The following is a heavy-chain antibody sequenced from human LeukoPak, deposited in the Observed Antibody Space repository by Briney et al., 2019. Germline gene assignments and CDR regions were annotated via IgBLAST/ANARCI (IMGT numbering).Heavy chain of an antibody. CDR2: ISGRGANT. CDR1: GFTFSSYA. V-gene: IGHV3-23*01. J-gene: IGHJ3*02. D-gene: IGHD3-10*01. Sequence: PGGSLRLSCATSGFTFSSYAMSWVRQAPGKGLEWVSSISGRGANTHYADSVKGRFTISRDNSKNTLYLQMNSLRAEDTAVYYCARGAMVRTYAFDIWGQGTMVTVSS. CDR3: ARGAMVRTYAFDI.